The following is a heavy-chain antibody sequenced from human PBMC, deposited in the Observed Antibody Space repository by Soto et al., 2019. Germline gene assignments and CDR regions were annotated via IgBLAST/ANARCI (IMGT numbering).Heavy chain of an antibody. CDR1: GGSMNSDY. J-gene: IGHJ6*02. CDR2: ISHSGTT. Sequence: ASETLSLTCTVSGGSMNSDYWSWIRQPPGKGMEWLGYISHSGTTSYNPSLKSRLTISLNTSKNQFSLKLRSVTAADTAVYFCTRGTRATQYYFYFYGMDVWGQGTTVTVSS. CDR3: TRGTRATQYYFYFYGMDV. V-gene: IGHV4-59*01. D-gene: IGHD3-10*01.